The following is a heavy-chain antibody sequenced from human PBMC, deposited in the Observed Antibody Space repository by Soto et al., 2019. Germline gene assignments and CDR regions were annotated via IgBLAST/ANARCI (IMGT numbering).Heavy chain of an antibody. CDR3: ASGTAMGGFDP. Sequence: GASLKISCAASGFTFSSYSMNWVRQAPGKGLEWVSSISSSSSYIYYADSVKGRFTISRDNAKNSLYLQMNSLRAEDTAVYYCASGTAMGGFDPWGQGTLVTVSS. CDR2: ISSSSSYI. CDR1: GFTFSSYS. J-gene: IGHJ5*02. D-gene: IGHD5-18*01. V-gene: IGHV3-21*01.